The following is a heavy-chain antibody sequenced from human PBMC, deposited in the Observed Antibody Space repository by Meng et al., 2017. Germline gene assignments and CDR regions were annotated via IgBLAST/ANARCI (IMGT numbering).Heavy chain of an antibody. Sequence: ASVKVSCKVSGYTLTELSMHWVRQAPGKGLEWMGGFDPEDGETIYAQKFQGRVTMTEDTSTDTAYMELRSLRSDDTAVYYCAREDSMYGGPGLDYWGQGTLVTVSS. CDR2: FDPEDGET. CDR3: AREDSMYGGPGLDY. D-gene: IGHD4/OR15-4a*01. CDR1: GYTLTELS. J-gene: IGHJ4*02. V-gene: IGHV1-24*01.